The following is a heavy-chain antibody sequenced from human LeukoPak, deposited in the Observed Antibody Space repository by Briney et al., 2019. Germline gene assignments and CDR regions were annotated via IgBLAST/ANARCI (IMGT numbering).Heavy chain of an antibody. V-gene: IGHV3-23*01. D-gene: IGHD6-19*01. CDR1: GFTFSSYA. J-gene: IGHJ4*02. Sequence: PGGSLRLSCAASGFTFSSYAMSWVRQAPGKGLEWVSAISGSGGSTYYADSVKGRFTISRDNSKNTLYLQMNSLRAEDTAVYYCAKDTGKYSSGWTDYWGQGTLVTVSS. CDR2: ISGSGGST. CDR3: AKDTGKYSSGWTDY.